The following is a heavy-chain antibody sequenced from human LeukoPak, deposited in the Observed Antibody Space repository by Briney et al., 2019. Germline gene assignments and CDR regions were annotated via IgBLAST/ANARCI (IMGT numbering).Heavy chain of an antibody. D-gene: IGHD3-22*01. CDR3: ARGLYYYDSSGYYYVLFDY. Sequence: SETLSLTCAVYGGSFSGYYWSWIRQPPGKGLEWIGEINHSGSTNYNPSLKSRVTISVDTSKNQFSLKPSSVTAADTAVYYCARGLYYYDSSGYYYVLFDYWGQGTLVTVSS. CDR2: INHSGST. J-gene: IGHJ4*02. V-gene: IGHV4-34*01. CDR1: GGSFSGYY.